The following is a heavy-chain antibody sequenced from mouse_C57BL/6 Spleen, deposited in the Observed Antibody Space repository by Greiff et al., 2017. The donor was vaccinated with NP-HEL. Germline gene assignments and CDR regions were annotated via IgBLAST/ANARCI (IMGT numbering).Heavy chain of an antibody. J-gene: IGHJ2*01. V-gene: IGHV3-6*01. CDR2: ISYDGSN. CDR1: GYSITSGYY. Sequence: EVQLQESGPGLVKPSQSLSLTCSVTGYSITSGYYWNWIRQFPGNKLEWMGYISYDGSNNSNPSLKNRISITRDTSKNQFFLKLNTGTTEDAAAYYCARERLYDGSSLDYWGQGTTLTVSS. D-gene: IGHD1-1*01. CDR3: ARERLYDGSSLDY.